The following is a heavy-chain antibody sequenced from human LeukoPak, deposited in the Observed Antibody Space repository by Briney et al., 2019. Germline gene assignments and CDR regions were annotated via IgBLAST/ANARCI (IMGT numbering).Heavy chain of an antibody. CDR3: ARLGIAAARAGWFDS. D-gene: IGHD6-13*01. J-gene: IGHJ5*01. V-gene: IGHV4-39*01. CDR2: IYYSGST. Sequence: PSETLSLTCTVSGGSISSSSYYWGWIRQPPGKGLEWIGSIYYSGSTYYNPSLKSRVTISVDTSKNQFSLKLSSVTAADTAVYYCARLGIAAARAGWFDSGGQGTLVTVSS. CDR1: GGSISSSSYY.